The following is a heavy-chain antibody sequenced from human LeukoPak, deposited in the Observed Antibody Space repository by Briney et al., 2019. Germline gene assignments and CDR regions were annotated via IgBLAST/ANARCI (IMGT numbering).Heavy chain of an antibody. CDR3: AELGITMIGGV. CDR2: ITSSDSTT. Sequence: GGSLRLSCVASGFTFSSYEMNWVRQAPGKGLEWLSYITSSDSTTHYADSVKGRFTISRDNSKHTLFLQMNSLRAEDTAVYYCAELGITMIGGVWGKGTTVTISS. D-gene: IGHD3-10*02. V-gene: IGHV3-48*03. J-gene: IGHJ6*04. CDR1: GFTFSSYE.